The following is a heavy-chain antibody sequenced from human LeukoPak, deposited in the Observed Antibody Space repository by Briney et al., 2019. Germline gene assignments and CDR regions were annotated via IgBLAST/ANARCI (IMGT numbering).Heavy chain of an antibody. V-gene: IGHV4-4*02. Sequence: KTSETLSLTCAVSGVSISSIEWWIWVRQPPGQWLEWIGEIHRDGRTRYNASLTSRLSMSIDYYKNQLSVKVSSVSARDSAIYYCEKTVIWFNPIDSWGPGSLVIVSS. J-gene: IGHJ4*02. D-gene: IGHD3-10*01. CDR1: GVSISSIEW. CDR2: IHRDGRT. CDR3: EKTVIWFNPIDS.